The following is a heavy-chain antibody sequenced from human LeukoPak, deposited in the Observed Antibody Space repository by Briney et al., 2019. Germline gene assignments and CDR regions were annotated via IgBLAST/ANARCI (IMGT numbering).Heavy chain of an antibody. J-gene: IGHJ4*02. CDR3: ARQNIRYYYDSSGYWKNGFYFDY. Sequence: SETLSLTCAVYGGSFSNYYWSWIRQPPGKGLEWIGEINHSGNTNYNPSLKSRVTISVDTSKNQFSLKLSSVTAADTAVYYCARQNIRYYYDSSGYWKNGFYFDYWGQGTLVTVSS. CDR2: INHSGNT. V-gene: IGHV4-34*01. D-gene: IGHD3-22*01. CDR1: GGSFSNYY.